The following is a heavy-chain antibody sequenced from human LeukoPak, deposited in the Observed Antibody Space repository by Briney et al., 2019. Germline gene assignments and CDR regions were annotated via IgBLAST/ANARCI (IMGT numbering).Heavy chain of an antibody. Sequence: ASVKVSCKASGYTFTSYYMHWVRQAPGQGLEWMGIINPSGGSTSYAQKFQGRVTMTRDTSTSTVYMELSRLRSDDTAVYYCARLGGYYGSGIYSNWFDPWGQGTLVTVSS. CDR1: GYTFTSYY. CDR2: INPSGGST. CDR3: ARLGGYYGSGIYSNWFDP. D-gene: IGHD3-10*01. J-gene: IGHJ5*02. V-gene: IGHV1-46*01.